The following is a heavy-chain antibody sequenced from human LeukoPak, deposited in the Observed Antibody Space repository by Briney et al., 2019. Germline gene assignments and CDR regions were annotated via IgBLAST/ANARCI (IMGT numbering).Heavy chain of an antibody. J-gene: IGHJ3*02. CDR1: GFTFSSYA. D-gene: IGHD3-9*01. CDR2: ISGSGGST. Sequence: GGSLRLSCAASGFTFSSYAMSWVRQAPGKGLEWVSAISGSGGSTYYADSVKGRFTISRDNSKNTLYLQMNSLRAEDTAVYYCAKGDGDYDILTGYYTWGAFDIWGQGTMVTVSS. V-gene: IGHV3-23*01. CDR3: AKGDGDYDILTGYYTWGAFDI.